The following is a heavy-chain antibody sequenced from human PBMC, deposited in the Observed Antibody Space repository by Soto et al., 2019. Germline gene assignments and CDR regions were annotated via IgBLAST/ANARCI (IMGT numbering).Heavy chain of an antibody. D-gene: IGHD4-17*01. CDR3: ARRAPVTPFDY. Sequence: PGGSLRLSCTGSGFRFGDYAMSWFRQAPGKGPEWVGVIRSSSYGATAEYAASVKGRFTISRDDTDRVVYLQMNGLKTEDTGVYYCARRAPVTPFDYWGPGTLVTVSS. CDR2: IRSSSYGATA. J-gene: IGHJ4*02. CDR1: GFRFGDYA. V-gene: IGHV3-49*03.